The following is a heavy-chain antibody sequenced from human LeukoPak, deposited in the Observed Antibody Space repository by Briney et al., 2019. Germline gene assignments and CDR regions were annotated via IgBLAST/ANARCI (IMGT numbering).Heavy chain of an antibody. CDR2: IYTPGST. Sequence: SETLSLTCTVSGGSISSYHWSWIRQPAGKGLEWIGHIYTPGSTKYNPSLKSRVTMSVDTSKNQFSLKLSSVTAADTAVYYCARDTLGATFPGAFDIWGQGTMVTVSS. CDR1: GGSISSYH. D-gene: IGHD1-26*01. J-gene: IGHJ3*02. V-gene: IGHV4-4*07. CDR3: ARDTLGATFPGAFDI.